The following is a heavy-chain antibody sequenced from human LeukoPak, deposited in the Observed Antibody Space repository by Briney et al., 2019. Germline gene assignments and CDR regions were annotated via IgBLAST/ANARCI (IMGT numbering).Heavy chain of an antibody. Sequence: SGTLSLTCTASGGSISSSSYYWGWIRQPPGKGLEWIGSIYHSGSTYYNPSLKSRVTISVDTSKNQFSLKLSSVTAADTAVYYCVRLHYYDSSGYLDYWGQGTLVTVSS. CDR2: IYHSGST. J-gene: IGHJ4*02. D-gene: IGHD3-22*01. CDR1: GGSISSSSYY. CDR3: VRLHYYDSSGYLDY. V-gene: IGHV4-39*07.